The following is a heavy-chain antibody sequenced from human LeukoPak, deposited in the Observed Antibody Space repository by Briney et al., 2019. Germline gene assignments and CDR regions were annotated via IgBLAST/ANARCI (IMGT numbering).Heavy chain of an antibody. CDR2: IYYTGST. CDR1: GGSISSSSYY. D-gene: IGHD3-22*01. Sequence: SETLSLTCTVSGGSISSSSYYWGWIRQPPGTGLEWIGSIYYTGSTYYNPSLKSRVTISVDTSKNQFSLKLSSVTAADTALYYCARAGGGYPGKRYFDYWGQRTLVTVSS. CDR3: ARAGGGYPGKRYFDY. V-gene: IGHV4-39*07. J-gene: IGHJ4*02.